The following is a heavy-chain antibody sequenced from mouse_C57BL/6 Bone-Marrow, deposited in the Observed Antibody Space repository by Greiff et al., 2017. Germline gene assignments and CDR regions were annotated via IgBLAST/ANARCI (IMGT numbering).Heavy chain of an antibody. CDR2: INPSTGGT. D-gene: IGHD3-2*02. CDR3: ASPTAQGIAY. J-gene: IGHJ3*01. V-gene: IGHV1-42*01. Sequence: EVQLQQSGPELVKPGASVKISCKASGYSFTGYYMNWLKPSPEKSLEWIGEINPSTGGTTYNQKFKAKATLTVDKSSSTAYMQLKSLTSEDSAVYYCASPTAQGIAYWGQGTLVTVSA. CDR1: GYSFTGYY.